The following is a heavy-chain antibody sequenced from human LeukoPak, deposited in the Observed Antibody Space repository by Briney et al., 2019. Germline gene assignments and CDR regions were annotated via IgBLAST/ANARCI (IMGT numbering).Heavy chain of an antibody. CDR3: AREGGYSYGYYFDY. Sequence: GASVKVSCKASGGTFTSYAISWVRQAPGQGLEWMGGTIPIFGRANYAQKFQGTVTITADKSTSTAYMELSSLRSEDTAVYYCAREGGYSYGYYFDYWGQGTLVTVSS. CDR2: TIPIFGRA. V-gene: IGHV1-69*06. D-gene: IGHD5-18*01. J-gene: IGHJ4*02. CDR1: GGTFTSYA.